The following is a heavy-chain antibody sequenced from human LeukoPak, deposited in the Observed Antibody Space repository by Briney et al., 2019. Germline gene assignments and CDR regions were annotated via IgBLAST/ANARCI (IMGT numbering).Heavy chain of an antibody. D-gene: IGHD1-20*01. V-gene: IGHV3-30-3*01. J-gene: IGHJ4*02. CDR2: ILYDGSDK. CDR1: GFIFSSYA. CDR3: ARDGLTGKTDGTLDH. Sequence: GGSLRLSCAASGFIFSSYAMSWVRQAPGKGLEWVTLILYDGSDKYYADSVKGRFTISRDDSKNTLYLQTNSLRPEDTAIYFCARDGLTGKTDGTLDHWGQGTLVTVSS.